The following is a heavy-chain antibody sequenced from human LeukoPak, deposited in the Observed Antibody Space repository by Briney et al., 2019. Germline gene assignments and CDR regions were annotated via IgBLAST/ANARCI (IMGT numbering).Heavy chain of an antibody. J-gene: IGHJ3*02. CDR3: ARDRVYYYDSSGSGDAFDI. CDR2: ISDRGSST. CDR1: GFTFSSYE. V-gene: IGHV3-23*01. D-gene: IGHD3-22*01. Sequence: GGSLRLSCAASGFTFSSYEMNWVRQAPGKGLEWVSTISDRGSSTYYADSVKGRLTISRDNSKNTLYLQMSSLRAEDTAVFYCARDRVYYYDSSGSGDAFDIWGQGTMVTVSS.